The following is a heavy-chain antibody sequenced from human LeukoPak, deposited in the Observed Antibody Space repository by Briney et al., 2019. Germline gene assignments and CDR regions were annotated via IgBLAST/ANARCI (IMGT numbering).Heavy chain of an antibody. D-gene: IGHD1-26*01. Sequence: ASVKVSCKASGYTFTGYYMHWVRQAPGQGLEWMGWINPNSGGTNYAQKFQGRVTMTRDTSISTAYMELSRLRSDDTAVYYCASRWATGFYYYMDVWGKGTTVTVSS. CDR2: INPNSGGT. V-gene: IGHV1-2*02. CDR3: ASRWATGFYYYMDV. J-gene: IGHJ6*03. CDR1: GYTFTGYY.